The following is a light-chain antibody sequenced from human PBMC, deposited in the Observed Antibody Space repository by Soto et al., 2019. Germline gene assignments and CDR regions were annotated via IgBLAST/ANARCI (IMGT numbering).Light chain of an antibody. Sequence: SVLPQPPSASGTPGQRVTISCSGSSSNIGSNTVNWYQQLPGTAPKLLIYSNNQRPSGVPDRFSGSKSGTSASLAISGLQSEDEADYYCAAWDDSLNAHNYVFGTGTKVTVL. V-gene: IGLV1-44*01. J-gene: IGLJ1*01. CDR3: AAWDDSLNAHNYV. CDR1: SSNIGSNT. CDR2: SNN.